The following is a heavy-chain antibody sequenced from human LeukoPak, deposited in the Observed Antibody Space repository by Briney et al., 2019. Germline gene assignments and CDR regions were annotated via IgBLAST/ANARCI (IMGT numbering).Heavy chain of an antibody. V-gene: IGHV3-21*01. Sequence: GGSLRLSCAASGFTFSSYEMNWVRQAPGKGLEWVSSISSSSSYTYYADSLKGRFTISRDNAKNSLYLQMNSLRAEDTAVYYCAKDGEMYDYGDYHYYYYMDVWGKGTTVTVSS. CDR3: AKDGEMYDYGDYHYYYYMDV. CDR2: ISSSSSYT. CDR1: GFTFSSYE. J-gene: IGHJ6*03. D-gene: IGHD4-17*01.